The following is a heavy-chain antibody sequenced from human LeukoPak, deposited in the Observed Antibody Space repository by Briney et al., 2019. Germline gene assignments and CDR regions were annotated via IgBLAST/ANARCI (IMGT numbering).Heavy chain of an antibody. CDR2: IYYSGST. CDR1: GGSVSSGSYY. J-gene: IGHJ6*02. Sequence: SETLSLTCTVSGGSVSSGSYYWSWIRQPPGKGLEWIGYIYYSGSTNYNPSLKSRVTITVDTSKNQFSLKLSSVTAADTAVYYCARDRIAVAGTLYGMDVWGQGTTVTVSS. V-gene: IGHV4-61*01. CDR3: ARDRIAVAGTLYGMDV. D-gene: IGHD6-19*01.